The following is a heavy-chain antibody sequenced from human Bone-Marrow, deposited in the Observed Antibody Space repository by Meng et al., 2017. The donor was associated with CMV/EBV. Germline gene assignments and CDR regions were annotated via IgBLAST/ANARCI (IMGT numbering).Heavy chain of an antibody. J-gene: IGHJ4*02. D-gene: IGHD3-3*01. V-gene: IGHV1-69*12. CDR2: IIPIFGTA. CDR1: GGTFSSYA. CDR3: ASNFWSGLYYFDY. Sequence: QVQLVQSGAEVXXXXXXVKXSXKASGGTFSSYAISWVRQAPGQGLEWMGGIIPIFGTANYAQKFQGRVTITADESTSTAYMELSSLRSEDTAVYYCASNFWSGLYYFDYWGQGTLVTVSS.